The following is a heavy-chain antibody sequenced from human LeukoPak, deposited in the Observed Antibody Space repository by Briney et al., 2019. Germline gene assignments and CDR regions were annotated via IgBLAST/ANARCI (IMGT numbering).Heavy chain of an antibody. CDR2: INSDGYST. D-gene: IGHD3-10*01. Sequence: GGSLRLSCAASGFTFSRYWMHWVRQAPGKGLVWVSRINSDGYSTTYADFVKGRFTISRDNAKNTLYLQMNSLRADDTAVYYCAKDGGYGSGSYYPDYWGQGTLVTVSS. CDR1: GFTFSRYW. J-gene: IGHJ4*02. CDR3: AKDGGYGSGSYYPDY. V-gene: IGHV3-74*01.